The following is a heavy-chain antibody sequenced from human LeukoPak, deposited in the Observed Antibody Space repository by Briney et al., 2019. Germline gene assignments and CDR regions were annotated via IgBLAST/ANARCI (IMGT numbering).Heavy chain of an antibody. CDR3: ARQESGSIFGVIDY. V-gene: IGHV4-59*08. CDR2: IYYSGST. Sequence: SETLSLTCTVSGGSISSYYWSWIRQPPGKGLEWIGYIYYSGSTNYNPSLKSRVTISVDTSKNQFSLKLSSVTAADTAVYYCARQESGSIFGVIDYWGQGTLVTVSS. CDR1: GGSISSYY. D-gene: IGHD3-3*01. J-gene: IGHJ4*02.